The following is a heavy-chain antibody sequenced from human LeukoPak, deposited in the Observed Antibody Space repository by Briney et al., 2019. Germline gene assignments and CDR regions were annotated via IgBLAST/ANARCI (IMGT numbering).Heavy chain of an antibody. V-gene: IGHV6-1*01. D-gene: IGHD2-15*01. CDR1: GDSVSSSSAA. Sequence: SQTLSLTCAISGDSVSSSSAAWNWIRQSPSRGLEWLGGTYYRSKWYNDYAVSVESRITINPDISKNQFSLQLNSVTPEDTAVYYCARDVRRVVGAWGQGTLVTVSS. CDR3: ARDVRRVVGA. J-gene: IGHJ5*02. CDR2: TYYRSKWYN.